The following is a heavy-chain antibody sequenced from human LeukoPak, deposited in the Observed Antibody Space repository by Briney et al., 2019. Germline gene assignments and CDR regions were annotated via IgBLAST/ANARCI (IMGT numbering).Heavy chain of an antibody. CDR1: GYTLTELS. Sequence: GASVKVSCKVSGYTLTELSMHWVRQAPGKGLEWMGGFDPEDGETIYAQKFQGRVTMTEDTSTDTAYMELRSLRSDDTAVYYCARDSLGYCSSTSCPQYYYYGMDVWGQGTTVTVSS. CDR2: FDPEDGET. D-gene: IGHD2-2*01. CDR3: ARDSLGYCSSTSCPQYYYYGMDV. J-gene: IGHJ6*02. V-gene: IGHV1-24*01.